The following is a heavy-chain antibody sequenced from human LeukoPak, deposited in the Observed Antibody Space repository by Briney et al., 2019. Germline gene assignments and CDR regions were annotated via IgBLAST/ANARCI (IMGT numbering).Heavy chain of an antibody. J-gene: IGHJ4*02. Sequence: PGGSLRLSCAASGFTFSSYGMSWFRQAPGKGLEWVSAISGSGGSPYYADSVKGRFTISRDNSKNTLYLQMNSLRAEDTAVYYCAKRGGAYYYDSSGYYYPSDYYFDYWGQGTLVTVSS. CDR2: ISGSGGSP. V-gene: IGHV3-23*01. D-gene: IGHD3-22*01. CDR3: AKRGGAYYYDSSGYYYPSDYYFDY. CDR1: GFTFSSYG.